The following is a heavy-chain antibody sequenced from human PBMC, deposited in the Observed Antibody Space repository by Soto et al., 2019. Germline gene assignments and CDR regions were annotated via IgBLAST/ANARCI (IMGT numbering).Heavy chain of an antibody. D-gene: IGHD3-10*01. CDR1: GGTFTGYY. CDR3: ARGWYGSGSLHRGAYYYYGMDV. Sequence: AASVKVSCKASGGTFTGYYMHWVRQAPGQGLEWMGWINPNSGGTNYAQKFQGWVTMTRDTSISTAYMELSRLRSDDTAVYYCARGWYGSGSLHRGAYYYYGMDVWGQGTTVTVSS. V-gene: IGHV1-2*04. J-gene: IGHJ6*02. CDR2: INPNSGGT.